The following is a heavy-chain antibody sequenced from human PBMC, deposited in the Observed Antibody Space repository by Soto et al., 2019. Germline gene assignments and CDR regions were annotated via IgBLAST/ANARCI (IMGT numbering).Heavy chain of an antibody. D-gene: IGHD6-19*01. CDR1: GFSFDDHA. CDR2: ISWNSGTI. V-gene: IGHV3-9*01. J-gene: IGHJ6*02. Sequence: GGSLRLSCAASGFSFDDHAMHWVRQGPGKGLEWVSGISWNSGTIVYADSVKGRFTISRDNTKNSLYLQMDSLRREDTALYYCAKDIKITGWYIGMHFCGQATTVSV. CDR3: AKDIKITGWYIGMHF.